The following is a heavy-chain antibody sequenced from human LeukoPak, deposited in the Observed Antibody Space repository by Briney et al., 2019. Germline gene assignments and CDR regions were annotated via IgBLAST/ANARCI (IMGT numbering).Heavy chain of an antibody. CDR2: IIPIFGTA. V-gene: IGHV1-69*13. J-gene: IGHJ6*02. CDR3: ARSAKYSSSWYHYYYGMDV. Sequence: SVKVSCKASGGTFSSYAISWVRQAPGQGLEWMGGIIPIFGTANYAQKFQGRVTITADESTSTAYMELSSLRSEDTAVYYCARSAKYSSSWYHYYYGMDVWGQGTTGTVSS. CDR1: GGTFSSYA. D-gene: IGHD6-13*01.